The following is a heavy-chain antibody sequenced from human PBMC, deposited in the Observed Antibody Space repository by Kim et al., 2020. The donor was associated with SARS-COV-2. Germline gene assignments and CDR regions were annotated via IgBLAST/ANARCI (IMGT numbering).Heavy chain of an antibody. V-gene: IGHV3-15*01. CDR2: IRSKADGGTA. CDR3: TTDYERIGGLCDGETCYPASL. Sequence: GGSLRLSSAASGFTFTKVWLSWVRQAPGKGLEWVGRIRSKADGGTADYAAPVKGRFTISRDDSKNTLYLQMNGLRAEDTAFYHCTTDYERIGGLCDGETCYPASLWGQGTLVTVSS. J-gene: IGHJ4*02. CDR1: GFTFTKVW. D-gene: IGHD2-21*01.